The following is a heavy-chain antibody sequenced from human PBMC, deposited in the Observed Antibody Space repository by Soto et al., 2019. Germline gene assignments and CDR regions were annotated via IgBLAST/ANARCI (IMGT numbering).Heavy chain of an antibody. D-gene: IGHD5-12*01. J-gene: IGHJ6*02. V-gene: IGHV1-69*12. Sequence: QVQLVQSGAEVKKPGSSVKVSCKASGGTFSSYAISWVRQAPGQGLEWMGGIIPIFRTPDYAQKFQGRVTITADESARTAYMELSSLRSEDTAVYSCARDKDRQRLGGNYYYITDVWGQGTKVNVSS. CDR2: IIPIFRTP. CDR1: GGTFSSYA. CDR3: ARDKDRQRLGGNYYYITDV.